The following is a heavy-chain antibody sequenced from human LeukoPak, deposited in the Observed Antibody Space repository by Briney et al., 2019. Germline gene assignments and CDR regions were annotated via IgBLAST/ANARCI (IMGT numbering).Heavy chain of an antibody. Sequence: PSETLSLTCTVSGGSISSGGHYWIWIRQHPGKGLEWIGYIYYSGSTYYKLSLKSRVIMSVDTSKNQFSLKLSSVTAADTAVYYCARGFYYGSGSYYFDYWGQGTLVTVSS. CDR3: ARGFYYGSGSYYFDY. V-gene: IGHV4-31*03. CDR1: GGSISSGGHY. CDR2: IYYSGST. D-gene: IGHD3-10*01. J-gene: IGHJ4*02.